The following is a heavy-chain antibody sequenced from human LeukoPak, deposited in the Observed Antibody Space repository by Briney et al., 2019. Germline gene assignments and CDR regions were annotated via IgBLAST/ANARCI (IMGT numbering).Heavy chain of an antibody. J-gene: IGHJ4*02. Sequence: ASVKVSCKASGGTFSSYAISWVRQAPGQGREWMGGIIPIFGTANYAQKFQGRVTITADKSTSTAYMELSSLRSEDTAVYYCARRVYLTYYFDYWGQGTLVTVSS. CDR1: GGTFSSYA. D-gene: IGHD6-13*01. CDR2: IIPIFGTA. CDR3: ARRVYLTYYFDY. V-gene: IGHV1-69*06.